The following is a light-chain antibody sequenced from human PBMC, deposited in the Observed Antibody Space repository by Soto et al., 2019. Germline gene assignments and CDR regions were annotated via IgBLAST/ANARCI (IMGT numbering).Light chain of an antibody. Sequence: QSALTQPPSASGNPGQRLTISCSGSSSNIGSNYVYWYQQLPGTAPKLLIYRNNQRPSGVPDRFSGSKSGTSASLAISGLRSEDEADYYCAAWDDSLSGKVFGTGTKATVL. CDR3: AAWDDSLSGKV. CDR1: SSNIGSNY. V-gene: IGLV1-47*01. CDR2: RNN. J-gene: IGLJ1*01.